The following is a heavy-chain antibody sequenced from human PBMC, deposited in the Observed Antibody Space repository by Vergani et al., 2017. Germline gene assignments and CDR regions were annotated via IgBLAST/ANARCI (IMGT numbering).Heavy chain of an antibody. CDR2: IYSCGST. CDR3: ARAREWEPHAFDI. Sequence: EVQLVESGGGLVKPGGSLRLSCAASGFTVSSNYMSWVRQAPGKGLEWVSVIYSCGSTDYADSVKGRFTISTDNSQNTLYLQMNILRAEDTAVYYCARAREWEPHAFDIWGQGTMVTVSS. V-gene: IGHV3-53*01. CDR1: GFTVSSNY. J-gene: IGHJ3*02. D-gene: IGHD1-26*01.